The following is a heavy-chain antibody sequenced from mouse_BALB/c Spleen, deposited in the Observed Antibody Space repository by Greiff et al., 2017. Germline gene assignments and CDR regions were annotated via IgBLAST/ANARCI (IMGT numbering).Heavy chain of an antibody. D-gene: IGHD2-14*01. Sequence: VQLKQSGPGLVQPSQSLSITCTVSGFSLTSYGVHWVRQSPGKGLEWLGVIWSGGSTDYNAAFISRLSISKDNSKSQVFFKMNSLQANDTAIYYCARTAYYRYNWYFDVWGAGTTVTVSS. CDR2: IWSGGST. CDR1: GFSLTSYG. CDR3: ARTAYYRYNWYFDV. J-gene: IGHJ1*01. V-gene: IGHV2-2*02.